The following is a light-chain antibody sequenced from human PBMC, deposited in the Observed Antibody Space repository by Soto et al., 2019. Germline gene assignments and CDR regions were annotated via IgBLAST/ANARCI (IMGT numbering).Light chain of an antibody. J-gene: IGLJ2*01. Sequence: QSALTQPASVSGSLGQSITISCTGSSSDVGGYNYVSWYQHHPGKAPKLLIYEVNHRPSGVSDRVSASKSGNTASLTISGLQPDDEADYYCTSYTTRSKILFGGGTKLTVL. CDR1: SSDVGGYNY. CDR2: EVN. V-gene: IGLV2-14*01. CDR3: TSYTTRSKIL.